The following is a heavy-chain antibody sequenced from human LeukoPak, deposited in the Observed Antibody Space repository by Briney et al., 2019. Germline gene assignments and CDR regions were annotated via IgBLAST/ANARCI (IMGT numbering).Heavy chain of an antibody. CDR1: GGSFSGYY. CDR3: ARGSLGGHCSSTSCYGDQYNWFDP. J-gene: IGHJ5*02. D-gene: IGHD2-2*01. Sequence: SETLSLTCAVYGGSFSGYYWSWIRQPPGKGLEWIGEINHSGSTNYNPSLKSRVTISVDTSKNQFSLKLSSVTAADTAVYYCARGSLGGHCSSTSCYGDQYNWFDPWGQGTLVTVSS. V-gene: IGHV4-34*01. CDR2: INHSGST.